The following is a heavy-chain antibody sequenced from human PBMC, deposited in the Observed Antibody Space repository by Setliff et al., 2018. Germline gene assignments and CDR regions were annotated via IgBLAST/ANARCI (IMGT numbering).Heavy chain of an antibody. D-gene: IGHD2-2*01. V-gene: IGHV4-39*07. J-gene: IGHJ4*02. CDR3: ARVVPSAMYFDY. CDR2: IYYSGST. Sequence: PSETLSLTCTVSGASISSSSYYWGWIRQPPGKGLEWIGSIYYSGSTYYNPSLKSRVTISVDTSKNQFSLKLSSVTAADTAVYYCARVVPSAMYFDYWGQGTLVTVSS. CDR1: GASISSSSYY.